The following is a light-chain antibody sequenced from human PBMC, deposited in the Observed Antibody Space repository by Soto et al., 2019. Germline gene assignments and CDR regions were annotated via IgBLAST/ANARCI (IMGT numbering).Light chain of an antibody. CDR1: QSLLKSSNNKNF. CDR3: QQYYSSLGT. V-gene: IGKV4-1*01. J-gene: IGKJ1*01. CDR2: WAS. Sequence: DIVMTQSPDSLAVSLGERATINCKSSQSLLKSSNNKNFLAWYQQKPGQPPKLLIYWASTREYGVPDRFSGSGSGTDFTLTISSLQAEDVAVYYCQQYYSSLGTFGQGTKVEIK.